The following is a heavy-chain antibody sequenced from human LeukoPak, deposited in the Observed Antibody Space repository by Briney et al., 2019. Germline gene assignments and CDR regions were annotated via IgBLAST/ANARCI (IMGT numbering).Heavy chain of an antibody. V-gene: IGHV4-59*01. CDR3: ARGGRSRLSPGWFDP. D-gene: IGHD3-16*01. Sequence: SETLSLTCTVSGGSISSYCWSWIRQPPGKGLEWIGYIYYSGSTNYNPSLKSRVTISVDTSKNQFSLKLSSVTAADTAVYYCARGGRSRLSPGWFDPWGQGTLVTVSS. CDR2: IYYSGST. CDR1: GGSISSYC. J-gene: IGHJ5*02.